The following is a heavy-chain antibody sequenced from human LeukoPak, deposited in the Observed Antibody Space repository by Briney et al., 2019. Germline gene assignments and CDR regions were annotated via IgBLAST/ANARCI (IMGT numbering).Heavy chain of an antibody. CDR2: TYYSGST. CDR1: GGSISSYY. D-gene: IGHD5-18*01. CDR3: ARASDTAMVHFDY. Sequence: SETLSLTCTVSGGSISSYYWSWIRQPPGKGLEWIGYTYYSGSTYYNPSLKSRVTISVDTSKNQFSLKLSSVTAADTAVYYCARASDTAMVHFDYWGQGTLVTVSS. J-gene: IGHJ4*02. V-gene: IGHV4-59*12.